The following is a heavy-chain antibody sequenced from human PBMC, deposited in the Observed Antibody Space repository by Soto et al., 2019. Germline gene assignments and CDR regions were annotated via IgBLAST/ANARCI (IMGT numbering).Heavy chain of an antibody. J-gene: IGHJ6*03. V-gene: IGHV4-59*01. CDR3: ATDYYGSGSYGYYMDV. D-gene: IGHD3-10*01. Sequence: SETLSLTCTVSGGSISSYYWSWIRQPPGKGLEWIGYIYYSGSTNYNPSLKSRVTISVDTSKNQFSLKLSSVTAADTAVYYCATDYYGSGSYGYYMDVWGKGTTVTVSS. CDR1: GGSISSYY. CDR2: IYYSGST.